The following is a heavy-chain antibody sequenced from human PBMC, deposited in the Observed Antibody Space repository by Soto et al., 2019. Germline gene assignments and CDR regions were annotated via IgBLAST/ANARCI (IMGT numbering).Heavy chain of an antibody. D-gene: IGHD3-9*01. CDR2: IYYSGST. V-gene: IGHV4-59*12. CDR3: SRGDYDILTGYYYYYYGMDV. Sequence: PSETLSLTCTVSGGSISSYYWSWIRQQPGKGLEWIGYIYYSGSTNYNPSLKSRVTISVDTSKNQFSLKLSSVTAADTAVYYCSRGDYDILTGYYYYYYGMDVWVQGNTV. CDR1: GGSISSYY. J-gene: IGHJ6*02.